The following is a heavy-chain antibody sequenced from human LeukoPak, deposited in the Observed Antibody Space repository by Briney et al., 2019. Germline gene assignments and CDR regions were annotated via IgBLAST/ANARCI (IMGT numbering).Heavy chain of an antibody. CDR1: GYTFSSYG. CDR2: IIPIFGTA. Sequence: GASVKVSCKASGYTFSSYGISWVRQAPGQGLEWMGGIIPIFGTANYAQKFQGRVTLTRNTSISTAYMELSSLRSDDTALYYCARAPMGTAALYWGQGTLVTVSS. D-gene: IGHD2-2*01. V-gene: IGHV1-69*05. CDR3: ARAPMGTAALY. J-gene: IGHJ4*02.